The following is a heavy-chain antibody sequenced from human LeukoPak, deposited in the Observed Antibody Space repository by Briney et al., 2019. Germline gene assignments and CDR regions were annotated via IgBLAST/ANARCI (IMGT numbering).Heavy chain of an antibody. CDR2: IYYSGST. Sequence: SETLSLTCTVSGGSISSYYWSWIRQPPGKGLEWIGYIYYSGSTNYNPSLKSRVTISVDTSKNQFSLKLSSVTAADTAVYYCASARVGFLEWLSQTSDAFDIWGQGTMVTVSS. D-gene: IGHD3-3*01. J-gene: IGHJ3*02. CDR1: GGSISSYY. V-gene: IGHV4-59*12. CDR3: ASARVGFLEWLSQTSDAFDI.